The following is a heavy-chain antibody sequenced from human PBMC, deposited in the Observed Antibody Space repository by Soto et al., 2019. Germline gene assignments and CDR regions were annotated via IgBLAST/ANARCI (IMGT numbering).Heavy chain of an antibody. CDR2: ISTSNGNT. Sequence: QVQLVQSGVEVKKPGASVKVSCKASGYIFTSYGISWVRQAPGQGLEWMRWISTSNGNTNYAQKVQDRVTMTTDKSTNTAYMELRTLRSDDTAVYYCARGSYLDYWGQGTLVTVSS. V-gene: IGHV1-18*01. J-gene: IGHJ4*02. CDR1: GYIFTSYG. CDR3: ARGSYLDY. D-gene: IGHD3-10*01.